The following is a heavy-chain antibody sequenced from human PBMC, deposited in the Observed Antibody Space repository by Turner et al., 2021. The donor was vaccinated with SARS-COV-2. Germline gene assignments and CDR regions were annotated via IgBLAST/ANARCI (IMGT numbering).Heavy chain of an antibody. Sequence: QVQLVDSGGGVVQPGLSLRLSCAASGFTFSNSGMHGVRQAPGKGLEWVAVIWYDGSNKYYADSVKGRFTISRDNSKNTLYLQMNSLRAEDTAVYYCARDLFQDYGSGSYRLDYWGQGTLVTVSS. CDR1: GFTFSNSG. V-gene: IGHV3-33*01. D-gene: IGHD3-10*01. J-gene: IGHJ4*02. CDR3: ARDLFQDYGSGSYRLDY. CDR2: IWYDGSNK.